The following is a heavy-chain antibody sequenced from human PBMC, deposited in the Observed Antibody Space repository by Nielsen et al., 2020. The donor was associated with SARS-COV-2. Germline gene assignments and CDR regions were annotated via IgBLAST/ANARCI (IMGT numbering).Heavy chain of an antibody. CDR3: TNYHF. Sequence: GGSLRLSCGASGFTFDDYGMSWVRQAPGKGLEWVTGINWNGGSTTYVDSVKGRFTISRDNPKSTLFLQMNSLRVDDTAIYYCTNYHFWGQGTLVTVSS. CDR1: GFTFDDYG. J-gene: IGHJ4*02. V-gene: IGHV3-20*04. D-gene: IGHD3-10*01. CDR2: INWNGGST.